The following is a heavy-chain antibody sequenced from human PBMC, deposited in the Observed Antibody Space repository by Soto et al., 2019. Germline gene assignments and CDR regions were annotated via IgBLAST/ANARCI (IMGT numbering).Heavy chain of an antibody. J-gene: IGHJ6*02. CDR3: ARDPLGRAPYYYYGMDV. CDR2: IWYDGSNK. Sequence: PGGSLRLSCAASGFTFSSYGMHWVRQAPGKGLEWVAVIWYDGSNKYYADSVKGRFTISRDNSKNTLYLQMNSLRAEDTAVYYCARDPLGRAPYYYYGMDVWGQGTTVTVSS. V-gene: IGHV3-33*01. D-gene: IGHD3-10*01. CDR1: GFTFSSYG.